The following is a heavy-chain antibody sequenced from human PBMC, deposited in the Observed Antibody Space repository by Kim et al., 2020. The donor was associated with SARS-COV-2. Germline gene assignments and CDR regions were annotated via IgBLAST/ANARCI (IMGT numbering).Heavy chain of an antibody. Sequence: NKAQKLQGRVTMTTDTATSTAYMGLRSLRSDDTAVYYCARGGSGAAGFDYWGQGTLVTVSS. CDR3: ARGGSGAAGFDY. J-gene: IGHJ4*02. D-gene: IGHD3-16*01. V-gene: IGHV1-18*01.